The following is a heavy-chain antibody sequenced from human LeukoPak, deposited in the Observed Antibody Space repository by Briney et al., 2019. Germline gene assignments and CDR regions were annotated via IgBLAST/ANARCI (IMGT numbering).Heavy chain of an antibody. CDR3: ARGDYDILTGSTSDKYYFDY. V-gene: IGHV1-46*03. D-gene: IGHD3-9*01. CDR1: GYTFTSYY. J-gene: IGHJ4*02. Sequence: GASVTVSCMASGYTFTSYYMHWVRQAPGQRLEWMGIINPSGGSTSYAQKFQGRVTMTRDTPMSTVYMELSSLRSEDTAVYYCARGDYDILTGSTSDKYYFDYWGQGTLVTVSS. CDR2: INPSGGST.